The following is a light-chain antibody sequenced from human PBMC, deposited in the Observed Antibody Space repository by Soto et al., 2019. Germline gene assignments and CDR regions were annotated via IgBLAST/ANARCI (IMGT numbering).Light chain of an antibody. CDR1: QSLLHSNGYNY. J-gene: IGKJ1*01. Sequence: DIVMIQSPLSLPVTPGEPASISCRSSQSLLHSNGYNYLHWYLQRPGQSPQLLIYLGSIRASVVSDRFSGSGSGTDFTLKISRVEAEGVRVYYCMQATQTLTFGQGTKVEIK. V-gene: IGKV2-28*01. CDR2: LGS. CDR3: MQATQTLT.